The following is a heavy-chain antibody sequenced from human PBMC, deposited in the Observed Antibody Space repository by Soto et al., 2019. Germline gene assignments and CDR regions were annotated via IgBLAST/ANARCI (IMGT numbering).Heavy chain of an antibody. CDR1: GFTFSSYA. V-gene: IGHV3-30-3*01. CDR2: ISYDGSNK. J-gene: IGHJ4*02. CDR3: ARVSKGGGYNPDSWDY. Sequence: QVQLVESGGGVVQPGRSLRLSCAASGFTFSSYAMHWVRQAPGKGLEWVAVISYDGSNKYYADSVKGRFTISRDNAKNTLYLQMNSLRAEDTAVYYCARVSKGGGYNPDSWDYLGQGNLVTVSS. D-gene: IGHD5-12*01.